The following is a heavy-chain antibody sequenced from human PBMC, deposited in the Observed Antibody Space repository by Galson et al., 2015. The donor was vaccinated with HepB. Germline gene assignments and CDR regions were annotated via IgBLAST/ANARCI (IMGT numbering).Heavy chain of an antibody. Sequence: SLRLSCAASGFTFSSYAMHWVRQAPGKGLEYVSAISSNGGSTYYADSVKGRFTISRDNSKNTLYLQMSSLRAEDTAVYYCVKPDIVVVPAILGEWGQGTLVTVSS. D-gene: IGHD2-2*01. CDR1: GFTFSSYA. CDR3: VKPDIVVVPAILGE. V-gene: IGHV3-64D*06. CDR2: ISSNGGST. J-gene: IGHJ4*02.